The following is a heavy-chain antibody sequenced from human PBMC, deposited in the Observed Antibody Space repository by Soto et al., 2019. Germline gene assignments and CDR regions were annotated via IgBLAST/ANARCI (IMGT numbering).Heavy chain of an antibody. CDR3: ARALLGGYYLFDY. CDR2: INPNSGGT. J-gene: IGHJ4*02. V-gene: IGHV1-2*04. CDR1: GYTFTGYY. D-gene: IGHD3-22*01. Sequence: ASVKVSCKASGYTFTGYYMHWVRQAPGQGLEWMGWINPNSGGTNYAQKFQGWVTMTRDTSISTAYMELSRLRSDDTAVYYCARALLGGYYLFDYWGQGTLVTVSS.